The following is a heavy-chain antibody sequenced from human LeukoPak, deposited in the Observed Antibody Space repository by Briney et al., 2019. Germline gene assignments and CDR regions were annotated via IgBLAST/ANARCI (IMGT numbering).Heavy chain of an antibody. Sequence: SETLSLTCTVSGGSISSYYWSWIRQPPGKGLEWIGYIYYSGSTNYNPSLKSRVTISVDTSKNQFSLKLSSVTAADTAVYYCARGAYYGSGSYIYWGQGTLVSVSS. J-gene: IGHJ4*02. CDR3: ARGAYYGSGSYIY. CDR2: IYYSGST. V-gene: IGHV4-59*01. CDR1: GGSISSYY. D-gene: IGHD3-10*01.